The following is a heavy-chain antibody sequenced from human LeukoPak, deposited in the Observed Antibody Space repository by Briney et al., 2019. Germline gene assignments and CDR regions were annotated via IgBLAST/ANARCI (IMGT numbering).Heavy chain of an antibody. CDR1: GFTFSSYA. CDR3: ARGYCSSTSCYPYYMDV. J-gene: IGHJ6*03. CDR2: ISYDGSNK. D-gene: IGHD2-2*01. Sequence: GRSLRLSCAASGFTFSSYAMHWVRQAPGKGLEWVAVISYDGSNKYYADSVKGRSTISRDNSKNTLYLQMNSLRAEDTAVYYCARGYCSSTSCYPYYMDVWGKGTTVTVSS. V-gene: IGHV3-30*01.